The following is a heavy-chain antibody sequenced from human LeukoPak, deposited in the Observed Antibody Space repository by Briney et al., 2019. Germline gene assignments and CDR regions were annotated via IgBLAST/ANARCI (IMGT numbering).Heavy chain of an antibody. CDR2: ISSSSSVI. CDR1: GFTFSNYA. D-gene: IGHD1-20*01. V-gene: IGHV3-48*02. Sequence: PGGSLRLSCAASGFTFSNYAMGWVRQALGKGLEWISYISSSSSVIYYADSVKGRFTISRDNARNSLYLQMNSLRDEDTAVYYCASYNWNDGFFDYWGQGTLVTVSS. J-gene: IGHJ4*02. CDR3: ASYNWNDGFFDY.